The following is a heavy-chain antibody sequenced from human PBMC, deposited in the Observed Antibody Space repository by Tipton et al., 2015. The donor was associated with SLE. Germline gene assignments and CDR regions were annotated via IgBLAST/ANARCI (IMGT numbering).Heavy chain of an antibody. Sequence: TLSLTCTVSGGSISSYYWSWIRQPPGKGLEWIGEINHSGSTNYNPSLKSRVTISVDTSKNQFSLKLSSVTAADTAVYYCARGGADYYDSSGSTFDYWGQGTLVTVSS. D-gene: IGHD3-22*01. J-gene: IGHJ4*02. V-gene: IGHV4-34*01. CDR1: GGSISSYY. CDR3: ARGGADYYDSSGSTFDY. CDR2: INHSGST.